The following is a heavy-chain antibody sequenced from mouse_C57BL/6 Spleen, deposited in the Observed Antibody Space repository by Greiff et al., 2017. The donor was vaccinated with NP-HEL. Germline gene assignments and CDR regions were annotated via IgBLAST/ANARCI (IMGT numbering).Heavy chain of an antibody. V-gene: IGHV3-6*01. J-gene: IGHJ1*03. D-gene: IGHD6-1*01. CDR2: ISYDGSN. CDR1: GYSITSGYY. CDR3: ASATRGYFDV. Sequence: EVKLQESGPGLVKPSQSLSLTCSVTGYSITSGYYWNWIRQFPGNKLEWMGYISYDGSNNYNPSLKNRISITRDTAKNQFFLKLNSVTTEDTATYYCASATRGYFDVWGTGTTVTVSS.